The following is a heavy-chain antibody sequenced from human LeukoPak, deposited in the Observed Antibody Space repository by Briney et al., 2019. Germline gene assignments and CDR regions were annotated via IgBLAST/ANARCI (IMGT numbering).Heavy chain of an antibody. V-gene: IGHV3-64D*06. CDR3: IFHCDVTNCDLPNNN. CDR2: ISTDWVST. CDR1: GFTFSTYA. D-gene: IGHD2-8*01. Sequence: GGSLRLSCSASGFTFSTYALQLVRPAPGEGLEYVSSISTDWVSTFYAHSLKGRVNISRVNSKNTLYLQMTNLRPEDTATYYCIFHCDVTNCDLPNNNWGQGTLVTVSS. J-gene: IGHJ4*02.